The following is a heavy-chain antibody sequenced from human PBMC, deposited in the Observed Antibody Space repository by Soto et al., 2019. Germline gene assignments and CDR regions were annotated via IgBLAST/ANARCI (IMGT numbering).Heavy chain of an antibody. V-gene: IGHV4-30-4*01. CDR2: IYYSGST. D-gene: IGHD3-10*01. J-gene: IGHJ2*01. CDR3: ARVAGTFYWYFDL. Sequence: QVQLQESGPGLVKPSQTLSLTCTVSGGSISSGDYYWSWIRQPPGKGLEWIGYIYYSGSTYYNPSLKSRVTISVDTSKNQFSLKLSSVTAAGPAVYYCARVAGTFYWYFDLWGRGTLVTVSS. CDR1: GGSISSGDYY.